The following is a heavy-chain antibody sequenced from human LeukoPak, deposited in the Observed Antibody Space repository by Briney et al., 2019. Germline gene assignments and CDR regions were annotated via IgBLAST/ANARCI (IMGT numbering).Heavy chain of an antibody. CDR3: ARDSSTSFLYWFDP. CDR1: GFTFGSYS. D-gene: IGHD2-2*01. CDR2: ISSSSSYI. Sequence: PGGSLRLSCAASGFTFGSYSMNWVRQAPGKGLEWVSSISSSSSYIYYAGSVKGRFTISRDNAKNSLYLQMNSLRAEDTAVYYCARDSSTSFLYWFDPWGQGTLVTVSS. J-gene: IGHJ5*02. V-gene: IGHV3-21*01.